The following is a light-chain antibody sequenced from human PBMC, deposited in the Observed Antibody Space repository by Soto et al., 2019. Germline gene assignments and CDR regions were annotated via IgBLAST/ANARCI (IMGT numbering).Light chain of an antibody. J-gene: IGLJ1*01. Sequence: QTSVTHSASLSGSPGQSITISCTGTSSDVGGYNYVSWYQQHPGKAPKLMIYEVSNRPSGVSNRFSGSKSGNAASLTISGLQAEDEADYYCSSYTSSSTPLVFGTGTKVTAL. CDR3: SSYTSSSTPLV. CDR1: SSDVGGYNY. CDR2: EVS. V-gene: IGLV2-14*01.